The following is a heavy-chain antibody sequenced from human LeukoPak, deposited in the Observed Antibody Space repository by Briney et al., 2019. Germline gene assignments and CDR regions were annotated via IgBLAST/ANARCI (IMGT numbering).Heavy chain of an antibody. CDR2: INQDGSEK. CDR1: GFTFSTYW. D-gene: IGHD5-18*01. J-gene: IGHJ4*02. Sequence: GGSLRLSCAASGFTFSTYWMSWVRQAPGKGLEWVANINQDGSEKYYVDSVKGRFIVSRDNAKNALRLQMKSLRVEDTAVHYCTRIFGGNSYGSDYWGQGTLVTVSS. V-gene: IGHV3-7*01. CDR3: TRIFGGNSYGSDY.